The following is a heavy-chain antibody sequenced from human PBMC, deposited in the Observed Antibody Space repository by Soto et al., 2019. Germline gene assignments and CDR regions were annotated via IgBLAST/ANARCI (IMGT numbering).Heavy chain of an antibody. J-gene: IGHJ4*02. CDR1: GFTVSNNY. Sequence: EVQLVESGGGLIQPGGSLRLSCAVSGFTVSNNYMSWVRQAPGKGLEGVSVIYSGGYTAYGDSVKGRFTISRDNSKNTLSPQMNSVRGDGTAVYFWAANRGGGGYWGQGTLVTVSS. D-gene: IGHD3-10*01. CDR2: IYSGGYT. V-gene: IGHV3-53*01. CDR3: AANRGGGGY.